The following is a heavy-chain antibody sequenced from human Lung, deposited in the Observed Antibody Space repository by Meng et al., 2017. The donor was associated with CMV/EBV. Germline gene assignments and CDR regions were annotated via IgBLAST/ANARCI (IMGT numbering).Heavy chain of an antibody. Sequence: SCAASGFTFSDYYMNWIRQAPGKGLEWVANIRFDGTNKYHADSVKGRFTISRDNSKNTLYLQMNSLRAEDTAVYYCAKRGDSSGTYAMDVWGQGXTVTVSS. CDR2: IRFDGTNK. CDR3: AKRGDSSGTYAMDV. CDR1: GFTFSDYY. J-gene: IGHJ6*02. D-gene: IGHD3-22*01. V-gene: IGHV3-30*02.